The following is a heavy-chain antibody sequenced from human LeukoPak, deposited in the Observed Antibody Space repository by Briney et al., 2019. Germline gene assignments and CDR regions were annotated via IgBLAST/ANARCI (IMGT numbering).Heavy chain of an antibody. V-gene: IGHV4-31*03. J-gene: IGHJ4*02. CDR2: IYYSGST. Sequence: SQTLSLTCTLSGGSLSSGGYYWGWIRKHPGMGLEWIGSIYYSGSTYYTPSLKSRVNISVDTSKSQFALNLTSVTAADTAVYYCARVSSARNGFDYWGQGTLVTVSS. D-gene: IGHD1-14*01. CDR3: ARVSSARNGFDY. CDR1: GGSLSSGGYY.